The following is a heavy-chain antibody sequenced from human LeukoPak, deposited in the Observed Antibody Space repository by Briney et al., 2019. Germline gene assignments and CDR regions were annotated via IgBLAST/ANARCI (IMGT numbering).Heavy chain of an antibody. Sequence: GGSLRLSCAASGFTFDDYAMHWVRQAPGKGLEWVSLISGDGGSTYYADSVKGRFTISRDNSKNSLYLQMNSLRTEDTALYYCAKDGYSSSWYYPLYYYYGMDVWGQGTTVTVSS. CDR2: ISGDGGST. J-gene: IGHJ6*02. V-gene: IGHV3-43*02. CDR1: GFTFDDYA. D-gene: IGHD6-13*01. CDR3: AKDGYSSSWYYPLYYYYGMDV.